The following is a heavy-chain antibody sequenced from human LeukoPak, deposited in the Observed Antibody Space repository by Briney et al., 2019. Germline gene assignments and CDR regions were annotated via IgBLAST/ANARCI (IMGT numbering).Heavy chain of an antibody. CDR3: AKDRGPYGDYVPQNYAMDV. CDR2: TSYDGSNK. Sequence: GGSLRLSCVASGFIFRSYGMHWVRQAPGKGLEWVAVTSYDGSNKYYVDSVKGRFAVSRDNSKNTVFLQMNGLRAEDTAVYYCAKDRGPYGDYVPQNYAMDVWGQGTTVTVSS. D-gene: IGHD4-17*01. J-gene: IGHJ6*02. CDR1: GFIFRSYG. V-gene: IGHV3-30*18.